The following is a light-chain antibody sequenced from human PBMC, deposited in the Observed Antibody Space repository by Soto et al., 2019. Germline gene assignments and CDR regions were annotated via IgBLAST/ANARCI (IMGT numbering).Light chain of an antibody. CDR2: GAS. CDR3: QQYGSAPLT. Sequence: EIVLTQSPGTPSLSPGERATLSCRASQSVSSSYLAWYQQKPGQAPRLLIYGASSRATGIPDRFSGSGSGTDFTLTISRPEPEDFAVYYCQQYGSAPLTFGGGTKVEIK. V-gene: IGKV3-20*01. J-gene: IGKJ4*01. CDR1: QSVSSSY.